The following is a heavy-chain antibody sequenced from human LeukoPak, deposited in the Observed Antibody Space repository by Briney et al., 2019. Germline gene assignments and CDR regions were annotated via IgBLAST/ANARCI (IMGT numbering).Heavy chain of an antibody. D-gene: IGHD1-1*01. CDR1: GFTFSGSA. V-gene: IGHV3-73*01. CDR3: TRPSSTTGMTFWFDP. Sequence: GGSLRLSCAASGFTFSGSAMHWVRQASGKGLEWVGRIRSKANSYATAYAASVKGRFTISRDDSKNTEYLQMNSLKTEDTAVYYCTRPSSTTGMTFWFDPWGQGTLVTVSS. J-gene: IGHJ5*02. CDR2: IRSKANSYAT.